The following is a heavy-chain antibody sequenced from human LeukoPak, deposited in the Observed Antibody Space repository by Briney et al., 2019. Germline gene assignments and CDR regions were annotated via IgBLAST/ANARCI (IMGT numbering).Heavy chain of an antibody. V-gene: IGHV4-59*01. Sequence: SESLSLTCTVSGGSISSYYWSWIRQPPGKGLEWIGYIYYSGSTNYNPSLKSRVTISVDTSKNQFSLKLSSVTAADTAVYYCARATVADYYFDYWGQGTLVTVSS. J-gene: IGHJ4*02. CDR3: ARATVADYYFDY. CDR1: GGSISSYY. CDR2: IYYSGST. D-gene: IGHD2-15*01.